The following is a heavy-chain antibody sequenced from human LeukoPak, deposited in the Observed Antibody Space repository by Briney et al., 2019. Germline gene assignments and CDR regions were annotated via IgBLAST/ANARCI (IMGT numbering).Heavy chain of an antibody. CDR3: AKDIQRSGRRVAFDI. Sequence: GRSLRLSCAASGFTFDDYAMHWVRQAPGKGLEWVSGISWNSGSIGYADSVKGRFTISRDNAKNSLYLQMNSLRAEDTALYYCAKDIQRSGRRVAFDIWDQGTMVTVSS. CDR1: GFTFDDYA. V-gene: IGHV3-9*01. D-gene: IGHD1-26*01. CDR2: ISWNSGSI. J-gene: IGHJ3*02.